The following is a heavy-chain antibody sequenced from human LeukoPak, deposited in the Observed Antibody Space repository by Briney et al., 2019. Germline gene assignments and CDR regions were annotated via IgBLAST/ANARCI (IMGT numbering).Heavy chain of an antibody. V-gene: IGHV4-30-2*01. CDR1: GGSISSGGFY. J-gene: IGHJ5*02. D-gene: IGHD1-26*01. CDR2: IYHSGSTYT. Sequence: PSETLSLTCAVSGGSISSGGFYWNWIRQPPGKGLEWIGYIYHSGSTYTYYNPSLRGRVTISIDRSKNQFSLNLSSVTAADTAVYYCARADRQGASLSPFDPWGQGTLVTVSS. CDR3: ARADRQGASLSPFDP.